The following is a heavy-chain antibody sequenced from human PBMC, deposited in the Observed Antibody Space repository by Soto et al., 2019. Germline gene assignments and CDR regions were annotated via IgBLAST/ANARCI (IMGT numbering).Heavy chain of an antibody. CDR2: IWYDGSNK. V-gene: IGHV3-33*01. J-gene: IGHJ2*01. CDR3: ARDVEVGGFFFQAEDGIRDTVPVSAFLLNRSSDL. D-gene: IGHD2-15*01. Sequence: PGKKLEWVAVIWYDGSNKYYADSVKGRFTISRDNSKNTLYLQMNSLRAEDTAVYYCARDVEVGGFFFQAEDGIRDTVPVSAFLLNRSSDL.